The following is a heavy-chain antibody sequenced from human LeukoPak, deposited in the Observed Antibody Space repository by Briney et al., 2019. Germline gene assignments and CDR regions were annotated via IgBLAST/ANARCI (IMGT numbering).Heavy chain of an antibody. J-gene: IGHJ5*02. CDR1: GGSISSYY. V-gene: IGHV4-59*01. CDR2: IYYSGST. Sequence: PSETLSLTCTVSGGSISSYYWSWIRQPPGKGLEWIGYIYYSGSTNYNPSLKSRTTISIDTSKKQFSLKLNSVTAADTAVYYCARDQGRSYQITMAWFDPWGQGTLVTVSS. CDR3: ARDQGRSYQITMAWFDP. D-gene: IGHD3-10*01.